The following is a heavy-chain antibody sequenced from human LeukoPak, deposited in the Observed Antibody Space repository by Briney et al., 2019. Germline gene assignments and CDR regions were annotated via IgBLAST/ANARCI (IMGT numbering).Heavy chain of an antibody. D-gene: IGHD6-13*01. CDR2: FDPEDGET. V-gene: IGHV1-24*01. CDR3: ASRSSRASPAGEDY. J-gene: IGHJ4*02. Sequence: ASVKVSCKVSGYTLTELSMHWVRQAPGKGLEWMGGFDPEDGETIYAQKFQGRVTMTEDTSTDTAYMELSSLRSEDTAVYYCASRSSRASPAGEDYWGQGTLVTVSS. CDR1: GYTLTELS.